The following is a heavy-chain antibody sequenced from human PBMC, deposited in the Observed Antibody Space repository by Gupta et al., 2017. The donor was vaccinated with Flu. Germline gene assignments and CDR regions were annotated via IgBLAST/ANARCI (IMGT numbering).Heavy chain of an antibody. J-gene: IGHJ3*01. CDR2: IKEDGSEK. V-gene: IGHV3-7*01. Sequence: RQAPGKGLEWVANIKEDGSEKYYVDSVRGRFTISKDNANNLLYLQMNSLRADDAAVYFCARDRPSYCDDGRCYGEDAFDFWGPGTMVTVSS. CDR3: ARDRPSYCDDGRCYGEDAFDF. D-gene: IGHD2-15*01.